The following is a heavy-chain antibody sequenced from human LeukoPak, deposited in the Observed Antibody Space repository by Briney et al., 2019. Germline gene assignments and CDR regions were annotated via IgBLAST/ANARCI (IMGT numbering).Heavy chain of an antibody. Sequence: PGGSLRLSCAASGFTFDDYGMSWVRQAPGKGLEWVSSVSDSGDYIHYADSVKGRFTISRDNSKNSLYLQMNSLRAEDTAVYYCARGGSYLSAFDIWGQGTMATVSS. CDR2: VSDSGDYI. D-gene: IGHD1-26*01. J-gene: IGHJ3*02. V-gene: IGHV3-21*04. CDR3: ARGGSYLSAFDI. CDR1: GFTFDDYG.